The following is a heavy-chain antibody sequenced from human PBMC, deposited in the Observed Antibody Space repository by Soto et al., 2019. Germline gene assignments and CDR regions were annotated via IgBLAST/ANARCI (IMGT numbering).Heavy chain of an antibody. V-gene: IGHV1-46*01. J-gene: IGHJ4*02. Sequence: ASVKVSCKASGYTFTSYYMHWVRQAPGQGLEWMGIINPSGDSTSYAQKFQGRVTMTRDTSTSTVYMELSSLRSEDTAVYYCARGISGRKSSGYYHIGYWGQGTLVTVSS. D-gene: IGHD3-22*01. CDR1: GYTFTSYY. CDR2: INPSGDST. CDR3: ARGISGRKSSGYYHIGY.